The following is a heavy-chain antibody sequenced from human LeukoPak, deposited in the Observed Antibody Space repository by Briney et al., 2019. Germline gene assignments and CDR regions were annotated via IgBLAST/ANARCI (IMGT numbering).Heavy chain of an antibody. D-gene: IGHD3-22*01. CDR2: IRYDGSNK. CDR1: GFTFSSYA. V-gene: IGHV3-30*02. J-gene: IGHJ4*02. Sequence: GRSLRLSCAASGFTFSSYAMHWVRQAPAKGLEWVAFIRYDGSNKYYADSVKGRFTISRDNSKNTLYLQMNSLRAEDTAVYYCAKDYGYYYDSSGYYYEDNVDYWGQGTLVTVSS. CDR3: AKDYGYYYDSSGYYYEDNVDY.